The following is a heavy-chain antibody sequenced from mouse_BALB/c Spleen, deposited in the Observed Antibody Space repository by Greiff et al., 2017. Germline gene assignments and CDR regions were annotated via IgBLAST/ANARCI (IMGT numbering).Heavy chain of an antibody. CDR1: GYTFTIYT. D-gene: IGHD2-3*01. J-gene: IGHJ4*01. CDR3: ARGGYDGYSPYAMDY. CDR2: INPSSGYT. Sequence: GQLQQSGAELARPGASVKMSCKASGYTFTIYTMHWVKQRPGQGLEWIGYINPSSGYTNYNQKFKDKATLTADKSSSTAYMQLSSLTSEDSAVYYCARGGYDGYSPYAMDYWGQGTSVTVSS. V-gene: IGHV1-4*01.